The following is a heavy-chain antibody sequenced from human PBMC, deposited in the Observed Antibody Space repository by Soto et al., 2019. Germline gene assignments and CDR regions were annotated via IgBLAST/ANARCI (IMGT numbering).Heavy chain of an antibody. CDR3: ARFGIAAAGPPFTEYFQH. CDR1: GYSFTSYW. Sequence: PGASRKISCKGSGYSFTSYWISWVRQMPGKGLEWMGRIDPSDSYTNYSPSFQGRFTISRDNAKNSLYLQMNSLRAEDTAVYYCARFGIAAAGPPFTEYFQHWGQGTLVTVSS. CDR2: IDPSDSYT. D-gene: IGHD6-13*01. J-gene: IGHJ1*01. V-gene: IGHV5-10-1*01.